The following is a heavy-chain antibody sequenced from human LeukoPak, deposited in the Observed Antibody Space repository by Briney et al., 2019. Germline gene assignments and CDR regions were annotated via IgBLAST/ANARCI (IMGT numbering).Heavy chain of an antibody. CDR3: AKGYSSLFDY. J-gene: IGHJ4*02. CDR2: IRYDGSNK. CDR1: GFTFSSYA. Sequence: GGSLRLSCAASGFTFSSYAMSWVRQAPGKGLEWVAFIRYDGSNKYHADSVKGRFTISRDNSKNTLYLQMNSLRAEDTAVYYCAKGYSSLFDYWGQGTLVTVSS. V-gene: IGHV3-30*02. D-gene: IGHD6-13*01.